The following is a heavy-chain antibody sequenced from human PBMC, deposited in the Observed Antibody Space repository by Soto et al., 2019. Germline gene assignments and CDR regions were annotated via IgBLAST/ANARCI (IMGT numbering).Heavy chain of an antibody. CDR2: ISGSGGST. Sequence: LRLSCAASGFTFSSYAMSWVRQAPGKGLEWVPAISGSGGSTYYADSVKGRFSISRDNSKNTLHLQMNSLGAEDTAVYYCAKGCSSTSCYKGYSSSHYWGQGTLVTVSS. V-gene: IGHV3-23*01. CDR3: AKGCSSTSCYKGYSSSHY. CDR1: GFTFSSYA. J-gene: IGHJ4*02. D-gene: IGHD2-2*02.